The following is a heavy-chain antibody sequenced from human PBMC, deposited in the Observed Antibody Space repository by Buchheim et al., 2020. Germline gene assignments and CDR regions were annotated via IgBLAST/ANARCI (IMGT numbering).Heavy chain of an antibody. CDR2: INHSGST. CDR1: GGSFSGYF. Sequence: QVQLQQWGAGLWKPSETLSLTCAVYGGSFSGYFWIGEINHSGSTNYNPSLKSRVTISVDTSRNQFSLKLSSVTAADQAVYFCARGPPLIYYEGSGYYYFDSWGQGTL. CDR3: ARGPPLIYYEGSGYYYFDS. V-gene: IGHV4-34*01. D-gene: IGHD3-22*01. J-gene: IGHJ4*02.